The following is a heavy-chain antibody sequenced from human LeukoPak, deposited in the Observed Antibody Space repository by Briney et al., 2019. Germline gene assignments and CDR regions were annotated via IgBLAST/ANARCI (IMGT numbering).Heavy chain of an antibody. CDR3: AKEGRSLQTY. J-gene: IGHJ4*02. D-gene: IGHD5-24*01. Sequence: TGGSLRLSCEASGFMFSSNWMSWVRLAPGKGLEWVANIKEDGTETYYVDSVKGRFTIFRDNAKNSLYLQMNSLRVEDTAVYYCAKEGRSLQTYWGQGTLVTVSS. CDR1: GFMFSSNW. V-gene: IGHV3-7*03. CDR2: IKEDGTET.